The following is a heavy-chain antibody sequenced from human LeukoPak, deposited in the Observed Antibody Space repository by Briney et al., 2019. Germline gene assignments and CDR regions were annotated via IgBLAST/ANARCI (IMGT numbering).Heavy chain of an antibody. CDR1: GYTFTSYY. CDR3: ARVSNAEMATITY. J-gene: IGHJ4*02. D-gene: IGHD5-24*01. Sequence: ASVKVSCKASGYTFTSYYMHWVRQAPGQGLEWMGVINPSGGSTSYAQKFQGRVTMTRDMSTSTVYMELSSLRSEDTAVYYCARVSNAEMATITYWGQGTLVTVSS. CDR2: INPSGGST. V-gene: IGHV1-46*01.